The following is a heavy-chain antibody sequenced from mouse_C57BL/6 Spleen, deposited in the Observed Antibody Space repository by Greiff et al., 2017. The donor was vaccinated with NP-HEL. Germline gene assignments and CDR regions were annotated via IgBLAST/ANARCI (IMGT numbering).Heavy chain of an antibody. D-gene: IGHD1-1*01. J-gene: IGHJ4*01. Sequence: EVKLVESEGGLVQPGSSMKLSCTASGFTFSDYYMAWVRQVPEKGLEWVANINYDGSSTYYLDSLKSRFIISRDNAKNILYLQMSSLKSEDTATYYCARDRGSRAMDYWGQGTSVTVSS. CDR3: ARDRGSRAMDY. V-gene: IGHV5-16*01. CDR2: INYDGSST. CDR1: GFTFSDYY.